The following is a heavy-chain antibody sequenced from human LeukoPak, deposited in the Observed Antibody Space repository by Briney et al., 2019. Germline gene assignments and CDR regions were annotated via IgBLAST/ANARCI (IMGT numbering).Heavy chain of an antibody. CDR2: IYSGGST. V-gene: IGHV3-66*01. D-gene: IGHD4-23*01. CDR3: ARDETVTTLVSXYXYGMDV. Sequence: GGSLRLSCAASGFTVSSNYMSWVRQAPGKGLGWVSVIYSGGSTYYADSVKGRFTISRDNAKNSLYLQMNSLRAEDTAVYYCARDETVTTLVSXYXYGMDVWGQGTTVTVSS. CDR1: GFTVSSNY. J-gene: IGHJ6*02.